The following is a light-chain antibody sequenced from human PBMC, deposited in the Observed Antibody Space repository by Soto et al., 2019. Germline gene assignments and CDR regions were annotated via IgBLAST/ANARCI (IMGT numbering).Light chain of an antibody. Sequence: DIQMTQSPSFLSASVGDRVIITCRASEFISNNLNWYQQRPGKAPKLLIYAASSVESGVPSRFTGSGSGTGFTLSISSLQPEDFATYYCQQSYNTPPWAFGQGTKVEVK. CDR3: QQSYNTPPWA. CDR1: EFISNN. CDR2: AAS. J-gene: IGKJ1*01. V-gene: IGKV1-39*01.